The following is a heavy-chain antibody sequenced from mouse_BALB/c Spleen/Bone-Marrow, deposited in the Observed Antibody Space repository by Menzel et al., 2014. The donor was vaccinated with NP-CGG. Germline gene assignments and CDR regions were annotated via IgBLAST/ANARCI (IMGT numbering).Heavy chain of an antibody. J-gene: IGHJ4*01. V-gene: IGHV7-3*02. Sequence: EVKLVESGGGLVQPGGSLRLSCTTSGFTFTDYYMSWVRQPPGKALEWLAFIRNKAYGYTTEYSASVRGRFTFSRDNSQSILYLQMNTLRAEDSATYYCARFPMDYWGQGTSVTVSS. CDR1: GFTFTDYY. CDR3: ARFPMDY. CDR2: IRNKAYGYTT.